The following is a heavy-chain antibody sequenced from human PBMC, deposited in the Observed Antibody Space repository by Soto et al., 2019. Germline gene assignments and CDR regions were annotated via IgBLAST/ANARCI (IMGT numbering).Heavy chain of an antibody. CDR1: GGTFISHA. V-gene: IGHV1-69*06. D-gene: IGHD3-10*01. CDR3: TRGTKGPGHYGPGSQGWFDP. CDR2: IIPVTETP. J-gene: IGHJ5*02. Sequence: QVQLVQSGAEVKKSGSSVKVSCKASGGTFISHAINWVRQVPGQGLEWMGVIIPVTETPNYAQKFQGRVTSSADKSTTTVYMELISLRSEDTAVYYCTRGTKGPGHYGPGSQGWFDPWGQGTLGTVSS.